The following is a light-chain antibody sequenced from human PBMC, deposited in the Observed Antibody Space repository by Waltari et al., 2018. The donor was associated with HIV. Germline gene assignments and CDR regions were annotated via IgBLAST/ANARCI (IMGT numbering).Light chain of an antibody. Sequence: FMLTQPHSVSESAGNTVTISCTRSSGSIDDNYVQWYPQRPDSAPTTLLEEDNKRPSGVPDRFSGSVGSSSNSASLTISGLKTEDEADYYCQSHGDHIVVFGGGTKLTVL. CDR2: EDN. J-gene: IGLJ2*01. V-gene: IGLV6-57*04. CDR1: SGSIDDNY. CDR3: QSHGDHIVV.